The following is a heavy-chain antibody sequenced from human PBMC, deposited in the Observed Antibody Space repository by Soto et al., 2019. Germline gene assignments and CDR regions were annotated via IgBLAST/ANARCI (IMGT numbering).Heavy chain of an antibody. CDR3: AKGFWAVAGTRYFDY. CDR1: GFTFSNYA. J-gene: IGHJ4*02. V-gene: IGHV3-23*01. CDR2: ISGSGGST. Sequence: GGSLRLSCAASGFTFSNYAMNWVRQAPGKGLEWVSVISGSGGSTYYADSVKGRFTISRDNSKNTLYLQMNSLRAEDTAVYYCAKGFWAVAGTRYFDYWGQGTLVTVSS. D-gene: IGHD6-19*01.